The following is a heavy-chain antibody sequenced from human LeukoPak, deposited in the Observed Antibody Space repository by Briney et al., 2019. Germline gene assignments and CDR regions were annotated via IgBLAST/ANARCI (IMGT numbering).Heavy chain of an antibody. J-gene: IGHJ4*02. D-gene: IGHD3-9*01. CDR2: IKSKTDGGTT. V-gene: IGHV3-15*01. CDR3: TTLLFHHDILTL. Sequence: GGSLRLSCAASGFTFNNGWMSWVRQAPGKGLEWVGRIKSKTDGGTTDYAAPVKGRFTISRDDSKNTLYLQMNSLKTEETAVYYCTTLLFHHDILTLWGQGTLVTVSS. CDR1: GFTFNNGW.